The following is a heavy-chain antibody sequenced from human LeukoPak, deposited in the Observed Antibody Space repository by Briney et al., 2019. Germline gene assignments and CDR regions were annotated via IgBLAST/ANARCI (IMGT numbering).Heavy chain of an antibody. Sequence: SETLSLTCTVSGGSISSYYWSWIRQPPGKGLEWIGYIYYSGSTNYNPSLKSRVTISVDTSKNQFSLKLSSATAADTAVYYCARLEGYGDPNWFDPWGQGTLVTVSS. D-gene: IGHD4-17*01. J-gene: IGHJ5*02. V-gene: IGHV4-59*08. CDR1: GGSISSYY. CDR3: ARLEGYGDPNWFDP. CDR2: IYYSGST.